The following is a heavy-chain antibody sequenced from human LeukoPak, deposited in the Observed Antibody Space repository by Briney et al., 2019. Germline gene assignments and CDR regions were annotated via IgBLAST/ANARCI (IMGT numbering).Heavy chain of an antibody. V-gene: IGHV3-30-3*01. CDR2: ISYDESNK. Sequence: GRSLRLSCAASGFTFSSYAMHWVRQAPGKGLEWVAVISYDESNKYYADSVKGRFTISRDNSKGTLYLQMNSLRAEDTAVYYCARRITPGTSRGAFDYWGQGTLVTVSS. J-gene: IGHJ4*02. CDR1: GFTFSSYA. CDR3: ARRITPGTSRGAFDY. D-gene: IGHD6-13*01.